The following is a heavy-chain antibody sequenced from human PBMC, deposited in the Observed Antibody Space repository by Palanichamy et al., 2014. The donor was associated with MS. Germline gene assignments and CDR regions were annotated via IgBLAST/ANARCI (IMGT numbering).Heavy chain of an antibody. CDR3: ASSYRLRPDYGDYLVY. Sequence: EVQLVESGGGLVQPGGSLRLSCAASGFTVSSNYMNWVRQAPGKGLEWVSVIYSGGSTYYADSVKDRFTMSRDNSKNTPYLQLNSLRAEDTAVYYCASSYRLRPDYGDYLVYWGQGTLVTVSS. CDR1: GFTVSSNY. D-gene: IGHD4-17*01. V-gene: IGHV3-66*01. CDR2: IYSGGST. J-gene: IGHJ4*02.